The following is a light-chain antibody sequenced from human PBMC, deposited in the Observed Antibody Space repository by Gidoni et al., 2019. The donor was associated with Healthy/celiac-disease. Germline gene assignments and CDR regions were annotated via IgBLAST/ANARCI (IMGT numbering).Light chain of an antibody. J-gene: IGLJ1*01. V-gene: IGLV2-14*01. CDR1: SSDVGGYNY. CDR3: SSYTSSSTREV. CDR2: EVS. Sequence: SSDVGGYNYVSWYQQHPGKAPKLMIYEVSNRPSGVSNRFSGSKSGNTASLTISGLQAEDEADYYCSSYTSSSTREVFGTGTKVTVL.